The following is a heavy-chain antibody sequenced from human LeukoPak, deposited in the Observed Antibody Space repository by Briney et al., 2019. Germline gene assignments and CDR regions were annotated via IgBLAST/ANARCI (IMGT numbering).Heavy chain of an antibody. Sequence: PGGSLRLSCAASGFTFDDYAMHWVRQAPGKGLEWVSLISGDGGSTYYADSVKGRFTISRDNSKNSLYLQMNSLRTEDTALYYCAKGIAQPIRYFDWFHPHPPSGIDYWGQGTLVTVSS. CDR2: ISGDGGST. J-gene: IGHJ4*02. V-gene: IGHV3-43*02. D-gene: IGHD3-9*01. CDR3: AKGIAQPIRYFDWFHPHPPSGIDY. CDR1: GFTFDDYA.